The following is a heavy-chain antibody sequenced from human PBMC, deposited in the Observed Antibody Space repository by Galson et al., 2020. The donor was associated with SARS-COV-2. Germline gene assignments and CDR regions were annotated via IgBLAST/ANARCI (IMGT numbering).Heavy chain of an antibody. D-gene: IGHD6-13*01. Sequence: GESLKISCNGSGYSFTKYWIGWVSQMPGKGLEWMGIIYPGDSETRYSPSFQGQVTISADNSINTAYLQWSSLKASDTAIYYCARHSGYSSSWYEPHYFDYWGQGTLVTVSS. J-gene: IGHJ4*02. CDR2: IYPGDSET. CDR1: GYSFTKYW. V-gene: IGHV5-51*01. CDR3: ARHSGYSSSWYEPHYFDY.